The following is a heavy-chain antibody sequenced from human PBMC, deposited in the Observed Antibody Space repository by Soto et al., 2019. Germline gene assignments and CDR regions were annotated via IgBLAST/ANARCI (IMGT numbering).Heavy chain of an antibody. V-gene: IGHV1-69*13. CDR2: IIPIFGTA. CDR3: ARDKRQHWNYAHRLDV. D-gene: IGHD1-7*01. CDR1: GGTFSSYA. Sequence: GASVKVSCKASGGTFSSYAISWVRQAPGQGLEWMGGIIPIFGTANYAQKFQGRVTITADESTSTAYMELSSLRSEDTAVFYCARDKRQHWNYAHRLDVWGQGTTVTVFS. J-gene: IGHJ6*02.